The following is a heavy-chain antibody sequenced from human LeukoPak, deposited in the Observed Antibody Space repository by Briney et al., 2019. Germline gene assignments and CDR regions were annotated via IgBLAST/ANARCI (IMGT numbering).Heavy chain of an antibody. J-gene: IGHJ5*02. CDR2: INHSGST. CDR1: GGSFSGYY. CDR3: ARSKRWLGRNWFDP. Sequence: SETLSLTCAVYGGSFSGYYWSWLRQPPGKGLEWIGEINHSGSTNYNPSLKSRVTISVDTSKNQFSLKLSSVTAADTAVYYCARSKRWLGRNWFDPWGQGTLVTVSS. D-gene: IGHD6-19*01. V-gene: IGHV4-34*01.